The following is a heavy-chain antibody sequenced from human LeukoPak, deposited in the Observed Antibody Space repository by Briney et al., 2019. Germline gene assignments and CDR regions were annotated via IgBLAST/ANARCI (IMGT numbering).Heavy chain of an antibody. V-gene: IGHV3-30-3*01. Sequence: PGGSLRLSCAASGFTFSSYAMSWVRQAPGKGLEWVALISSYGSNKYYAESVKGRFTISRDDSKNTVYLQMNSLRAEDTAVYYCAKEISSSSSWYGDDAFDIWGQGTMVIVSS. D-gene: IGHD6-13*01. CDR1: GFTFSSYA. CDR3: AKEISSSSSWYGDDAFDI. J-gene: IGHJ3*02. CDR2: ISSYGSNK.